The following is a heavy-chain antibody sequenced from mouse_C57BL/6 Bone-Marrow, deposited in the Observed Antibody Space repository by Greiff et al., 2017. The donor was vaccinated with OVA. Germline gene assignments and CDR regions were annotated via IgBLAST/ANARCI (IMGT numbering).Heavy chain of an antibody. J-gene: IGHJ4*01. Sequence: VMLVESGPGLVAPSQSLSITCTVSGFLLTSFGVDWVRQSPGKGLEWLGVIWGAGSTNYNSALKSRLSISKDNSKSQVFLKMNSLETDDTAMYYCAAYDGYAMDYWGQGTSVTVSS. D-gene: IGHD2-12*01. CDR3: AAYDGYAMDY. CDR2: IWGAGST. CDR1: GFLLTSFG. V-gene: IGHV2-6*01.